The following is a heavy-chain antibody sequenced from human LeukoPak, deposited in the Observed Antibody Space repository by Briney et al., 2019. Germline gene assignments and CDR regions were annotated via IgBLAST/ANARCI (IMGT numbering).Heavy chain of an antibody. Sequence: SETLSVTCTVSGDSINGYYWNWLRQPPGRGLEWIGWIYYNGNTAYNPYFKSRVTISVDTSKNQFSLKLNSVTAADTAVYYCARGLPGSSWHLGYWGQGTLVTVSS. CDR3: ARGLPGSSWHLGY. J-gene: IGHJ4*02. D-gene: IGHD6-13*01. CDR1: GDSINGYY. CDR2: IYYNGNT. V-gene: IGHV4-59*01.